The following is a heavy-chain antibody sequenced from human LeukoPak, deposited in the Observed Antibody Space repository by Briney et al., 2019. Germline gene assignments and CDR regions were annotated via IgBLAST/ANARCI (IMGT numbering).Heavy chain of an antibody. CDR3: ARVPRLGGYYFDY. V-gene: IGHV4-59*08. CDR1: GGSISSYY. Sequence: SETLSLTCTVSGGSISSYYWSWIRQPPGKGLEWIGYIYYSGSTNYNPSLKSRVTISVDTSKNQFSLKLSSVTAADTAVYYCARVPRLGGYYFDYWGQGTLVTVSS. D-gene: IGHD3-16*01. CDR2: IYYSGST. J-gene: IGHJ4*02.